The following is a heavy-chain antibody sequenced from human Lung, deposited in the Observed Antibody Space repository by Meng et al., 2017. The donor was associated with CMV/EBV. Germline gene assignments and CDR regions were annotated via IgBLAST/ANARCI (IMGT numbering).Heavy chain of an antibody. CDR2: IKKKADSYTT. D-gene: IGHD6-19*01. J-gene: IGHJ6*02. CDR1: GFTFSDHH. V-gene: IGHV3-72*01. Sequence: SXKISXAASGFTFSDHHMDWVRQAPGRGLEWVGEIKKKADSYTTHYASSVKGRFTISRDDSKNSVYLQLSSLKTEDSAVYYCADLAEAFGMDVWGQGTTVXVSS. CDR3: ADLAEAFGMDV.